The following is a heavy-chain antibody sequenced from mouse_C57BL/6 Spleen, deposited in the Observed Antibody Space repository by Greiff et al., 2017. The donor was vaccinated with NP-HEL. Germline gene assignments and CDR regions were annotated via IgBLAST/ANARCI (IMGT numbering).Heavy chain of an antibody. D-gene: IGHD1-1*01. CDR2: IRSKSSNYAT. V-gene: IGHV10-3*01. CDR1: GFTFNTYA. J-gene: IGHJ1*03. CDR3: VRDGVLRAHWYFDV. Sequence: EVHLVESGGGLVQPKGSLKLSCAASGFTFNTYAMHWVRQAPGKGLEWVARIRSKSSNYATYYADSVKDRFTISRDDSQSMLYLQMNNLKTEDTAMYYCVRDGVLRAHWYFDVWGTGTTVTVSS.